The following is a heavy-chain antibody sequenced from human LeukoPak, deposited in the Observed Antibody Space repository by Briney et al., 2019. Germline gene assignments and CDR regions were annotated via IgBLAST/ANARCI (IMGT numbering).Heavy chain of an antibody. CDR3: ARREDSGSSGYYGL. CDR2: IHYSGST. J-gene: IGHJ4*02. V-gene: IGHV4-59*08. CDR1: GGSISGYY. D-gene: IGHD3-22*01. Sequence: SETLSLTCSVSGGSISGYYWSWVRQPPGKGLEWIGFIHYSGSTKYNPSLESRVTMSVDTSKNRMSLKLNSVTAADTAFYYCARREDSGSSGYYGLWGQGTLVTVSS.